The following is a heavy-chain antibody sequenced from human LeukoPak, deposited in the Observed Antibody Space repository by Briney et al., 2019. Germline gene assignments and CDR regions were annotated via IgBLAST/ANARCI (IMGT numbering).Heavy chain of an antibody. J-gene: IGHJ4*02. D-gene: IGHD3-22*01. V-gene: IGHV1-46*01. CDR2: INPSGGST. CDR3: ARGTYYYDSSGSGGKY. Sequence: ASVKVSCKASGYTFTIYYIHWVRQAPGQGLEWMGIINPSGGSTTYAQKFQGRVTMTRDTSTSTVYMELSSLRSEDTAVYYCARGTYYYDSSGSGGKYWGQGTLVTVSS. CDR1: GYTFTIYY.